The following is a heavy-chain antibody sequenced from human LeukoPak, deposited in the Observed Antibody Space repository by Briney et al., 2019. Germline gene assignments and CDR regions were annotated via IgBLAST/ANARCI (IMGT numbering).Heavy chain of an antibody. CDR1: GGSISSYY. D-gene: IGHD2-2*01. CDR3: ARGVRYCSSTSCPYYYYYYMDV. CDR2: IYYSGST. J-gene: IGHJ6*03. Sequence: KPSETLSLTCTVSGGSISSYYWSWIRQPPRKGLEWIGYIYYSGSTNYNPSLKSRVTISVDTSKNQFSLKLSSVTAADTAVYYCARGVRYCSSTSCPYYYYYYMDVWGKGTTVTVSS. V-gene: IGHV4-59*01.